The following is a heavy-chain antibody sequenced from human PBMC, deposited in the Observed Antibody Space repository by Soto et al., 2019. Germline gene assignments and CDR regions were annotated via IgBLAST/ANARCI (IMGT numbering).Heavy chain of an antibody. CDR3: ARLITIFGVVTGSYWYFDL. D-gene: IGHD3-3*01. CDR2: MYCSGST. CDR1: GGSISSYY. V-gene: IGHV4-59*01. Sequence: QVQLQESGPGLVKPSETLSLTCTVSGGSISSYYWSWIRQPPGKGLEWMGYMYCSGSTNYNPSIKRRVTISVDTSKNQFCLKLSSVAAADTAVYYCARLITIFGVVTGSYWYFDLWGRGTLVTVSS. J-gene: IGHJ2*01.